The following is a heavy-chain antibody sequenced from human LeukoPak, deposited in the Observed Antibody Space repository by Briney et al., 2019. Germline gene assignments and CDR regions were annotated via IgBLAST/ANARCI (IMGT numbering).Heavy chain of an antibody. J-gene: IGHJ4*02. V-gene: IGHV4-59*11. Sequence: SETLSLTCTVSGGSISSHYWSWIRQPPGKGLEWIGYIYYSGSTNYNPSLKSRVTISVDTSKNQFSLKLSSVTAADTAVYYCARGGSGWYVDYWGQGTLVTVSS. D-gene: IGHD6-19*01. CDR3: ARGGSGWYVDY. CDR1: GGSISSHY. CDR2: IYYSGST.